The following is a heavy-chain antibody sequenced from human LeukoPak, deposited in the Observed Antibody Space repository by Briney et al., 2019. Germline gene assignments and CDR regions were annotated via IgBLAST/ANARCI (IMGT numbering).Heavy chain of an antibody. J-gene: IGHJ4*02. CDR1: GFTFRTYW. V-gene: IGHV3-23*01. D-gene: IGHD6-19*01. Sequence: GGSLRLSCAVSGFTFRTYWMHWVRQAPGKGLEWVSAISGSGGSTYYADSVKGRFTISRDNSKNTLYLQMNSLRAEDTAVYYCAKAVAGTFDYWGQGTLVTVSS. CDR2: ISGSGGST. CDR3: AKAVAGTFDY.